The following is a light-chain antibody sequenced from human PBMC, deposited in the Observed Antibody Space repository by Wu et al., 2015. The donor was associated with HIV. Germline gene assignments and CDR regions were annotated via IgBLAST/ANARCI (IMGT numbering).Light chain of an antibody. Sequence: EIVLTQSPATLSLSPGDRATLSCRASQSVGNYLAWYQQRPGQAPRVLIYDASNRAPGIPTRFSGSGSGTHFTLTINSLEPEDFALYYCQQRSNWPPMITFGQGTRLEIK. J-gene: IGKJ5*01. V-gene: IGKV3-11*01. CDR1: QSVGNY. CDR3: QQRSNWPPMIT. CDR2: DAS.